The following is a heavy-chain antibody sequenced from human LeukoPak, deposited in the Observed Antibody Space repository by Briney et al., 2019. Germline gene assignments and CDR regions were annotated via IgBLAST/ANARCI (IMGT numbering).Heavy chain of an antibody. Sequence: GGSLTLFCVASGFTLSGHWMHWVRQVPGKGLMGVSRISSDGSITTYADSVKGRFTISRDIARNTLYLQMNSLTADDTALYYCARSGYYNGYDYWGQGTLVTVSS. D-gene: IGHD3-10*01. J-gene: IGHJ4*02. CDR2: ISSDGSIT. V-gene: IGHV3-74*03. CDR3: ARSGYYNGYDY. CDR1: GFTLSGHW.